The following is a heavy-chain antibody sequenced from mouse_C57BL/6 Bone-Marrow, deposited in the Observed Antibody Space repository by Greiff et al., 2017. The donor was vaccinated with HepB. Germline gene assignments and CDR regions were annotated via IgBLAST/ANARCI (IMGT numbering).Heavy chain of an antibody. V-gene: IGHV1-81*01. Sequence: VQLQESGAELARPGASVKLSCKASGYTFTSYGISWVKQRTGQGLEWIGEIYPRSGNTYYNEKFKGKATLTADKSSSTAYMELRSLTSEDSAVYFCARERVWRYFDYWGQGTTLTVSS. CDR1: GYTFTSYG. CDR3: ARERVWRYFDY. CDR2: IYPRSGNT. J-gene: IGHJ2*01.